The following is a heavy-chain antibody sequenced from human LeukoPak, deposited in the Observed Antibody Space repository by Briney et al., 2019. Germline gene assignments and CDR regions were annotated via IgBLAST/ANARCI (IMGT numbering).Heavy chain of an antibody. V-gene: IGHV4-34*01. CDR2: INHSGST. Sequence: PSETLSLTCAVYGGSFSGYYWSWIRQPPGKGLEWIGEINHSGSTNYNPSLKSRVTISVDTSKNQFSLKLSSVTAADTAVYYCARWPMLVDTAMVNAFDIWGQGTMVTVSS. J-gene: IGHJ3*02. CDR1: GGSFSGYY. CDR3: ARWPMLVDTAMVNAFDI. D-gene: IGHD5-18*01.